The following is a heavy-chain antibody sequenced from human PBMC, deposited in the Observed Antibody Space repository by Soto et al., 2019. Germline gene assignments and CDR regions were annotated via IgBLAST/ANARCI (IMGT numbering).Heavy chain of an antibody. J-gene: IGHJ6*02. CDR1: GFTFSSYG. CDR2: VSYDGSSK. CDR3: AKDLALTRCIRTTSYEYYYFAMDV. V-gene: IGHV3-30*18. D-gene: IGHD2-2*01. Sequence: PVGSLRLSCAASGFTFSSYGMYWVRQAPGKGLEWLALVSYDGSSKYYADSVKGRFTISRDNSKNTLYLQMNSLRAEDTAVYYCAKDLALTRCIRTTSYEYYYFAMDVWGQGTTVTVSS.